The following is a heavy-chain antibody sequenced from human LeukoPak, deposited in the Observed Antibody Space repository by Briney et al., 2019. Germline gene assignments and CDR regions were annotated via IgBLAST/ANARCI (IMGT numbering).Heavy chain of an antibody. J-gene: IGHJ5*02. Sequence: SETLSLTCAVYGGSFSGYYWSWIRQLPGKGLEWIGEINHSGSTNYNPSLKSRVTISVDTSKNQFSLKLSSVTAADTAVYYCARGCCSSSSVWFDPWGQGTLVTVSS. D-gene: IGHD6-6*01. CDR1: GGSFSGYY. CDR2: INHSGST. CDR3: ARGCCSSSSVWFDP. V-gene: IGHV4-34*01.